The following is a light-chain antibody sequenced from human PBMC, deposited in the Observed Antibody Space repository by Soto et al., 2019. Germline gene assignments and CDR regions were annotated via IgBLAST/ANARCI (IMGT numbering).Light chain of an antibody. CDR1: QTISSS. Sequence: IQMTQSPSTRSPSLGARVTTTGGASQTISSSFAWYQQKPGKAPKLLMYDASTLKSGLPSRFSGSGSGTEFPLTISSLQHDDFATYYCQQYNSYSGAFGQGTKVDIK. V-gene: IGKV1-5*03. CDR2: DAS. CDR3: QQYNSYSGA. J-gene: IGKJ1*01.